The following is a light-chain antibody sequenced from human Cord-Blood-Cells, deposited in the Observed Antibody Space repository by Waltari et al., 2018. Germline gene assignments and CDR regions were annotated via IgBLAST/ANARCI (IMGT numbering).Light chain of an antibody. CDR2: AAS. CDR1: QSISSY. Sequence: DIQMTQSPSSLSASVGDRVTITCRASQSISSYLNWYQQKPGKAPKLLIYAASSLQSGVPSRFSGSGSGTDFTLTISSLQPEDFATYYCQQSYSTPQYTFGQ. J-gene: IGKJ2*01. CDR3: QQSYSTPQYT. V-gene: IGKV1-39*01.